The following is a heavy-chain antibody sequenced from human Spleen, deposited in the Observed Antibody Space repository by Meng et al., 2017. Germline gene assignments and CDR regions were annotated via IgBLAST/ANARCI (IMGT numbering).Heavy chain of an antibody. V-gene: IGHV2-5*01. J-gene: IGHJ4*02. D-gene: IGHD5-12*01. CDR2: IYWNDDK. Sequence: SGPTLVKPTQTLTLTCTFSGFSLSINGVGVGWIRQPPGKALEWLALIYWNDDKRYSPSLKSRLTITKDTSKNQVVLTLTNVDPVDTATYYCAHTEVATIAFDYWGQGTLVTVSS. CDR3: AHTEVATIAFDY. CDR1: GFSLSINGVG.